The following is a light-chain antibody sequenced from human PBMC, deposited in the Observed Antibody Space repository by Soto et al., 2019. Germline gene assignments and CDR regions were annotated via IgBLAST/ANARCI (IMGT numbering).Light chain of an antibody. CDR3: QQRRNWPPLT. CDR2: DAS. V-gene: IGKV3-11*01. J-gene: IGKJ4*01. CDR1: ERVDIY. Sequence: ETVLTQSPATLSLSPGERATLSCRASERVDIYLAWYQQKPGQAPRLLIYDASNRATGIPARFSGSGSGTDFTLTISSLEPEDFGIYYCQQRRNWPPLTFGGGTKVEIK.